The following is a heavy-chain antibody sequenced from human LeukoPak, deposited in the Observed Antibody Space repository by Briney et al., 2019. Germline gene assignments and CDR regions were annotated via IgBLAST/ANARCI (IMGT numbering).Heavy chain of an antibody. D-gene: IGHD3-16*01. Sequence: WGSLTLSCVGSGYTFSRYWMHWVCQAPGKGLVWVSRINEDGSTTDYEDSVKGRFTISRDNAKNTLSLQMNSLRAEDTAVYYCTRDTFGGDDFWGRGSLIAVSS. J-gene: IGHJ4*02. CDR1: GYTFSRYW. CDR3: TRDTFGGDDF. V-gene: IGHV3-74*01. CDR2: INEDGSTT.